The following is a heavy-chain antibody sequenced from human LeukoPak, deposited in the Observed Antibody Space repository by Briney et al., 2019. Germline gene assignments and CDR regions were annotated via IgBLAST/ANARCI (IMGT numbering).Heavy chain of an antibody. J-gene: IGHJ4*02. Sequence: GGSLRLSCAASGFTFSSHWMHWVRQPLGKGLVWVSRINGDGSSRIYADSVKGRFTISRDNAKNTVYLQMTSLRAEDTAVYYCARDQAVGSTRDSWGQGTLVTVSS. V-gene: IGHV3-74*01. CDR2: INGDGSSR. CDR1: GFTFSSHW. CDR3: ARDQAVGSTRDS. D-gene: IGHD5/OR15-5a*01.